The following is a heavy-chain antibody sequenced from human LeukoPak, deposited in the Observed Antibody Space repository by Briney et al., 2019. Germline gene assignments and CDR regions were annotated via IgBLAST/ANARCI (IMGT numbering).Heavy chain of an antibody. D-gene: IGHD2-2*01. J-gene: IGHJ6*02. CDR1: GFTFSGYY. CDR2: ISSSGSTI. Sequence: PGGSLRLSCAASGFTFSGYYMSWIRQAPGKGLEWVSYISSSGSTIYYADSVKGRFTISRDNAKNSLYLQMNSLRAEDTAVYYCARGTWGSSTSYYYYYYGMDVWGQGTTVTVSS. V-gene: IGHV3-11*01. CDR3: ARGTWGSSTSYYYYYYGMDV.